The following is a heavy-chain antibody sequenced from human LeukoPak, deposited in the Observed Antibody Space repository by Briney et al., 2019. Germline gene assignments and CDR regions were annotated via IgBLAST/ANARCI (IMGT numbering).Heavy chain of an antibody. CDR3: ARPYYDILTGYRSYDAFDI. CDR2: FSPDSGGT. Sequence: ASVKLSCKASGYTFTGYYMHWVRQGPGQGLEWMGRFSPDSGGTNYAQKFQGRVTMTRDTSISTAYMELSRLRSDDTAVYYCARPYYDILTGYRSYDAFDIWGQGTMVTVSS. CDR1: GYTFTGYY. V-gene: IGHV1-2*06. D-gene: IGHD3-9*01. J-gene: IGHJ3*02.